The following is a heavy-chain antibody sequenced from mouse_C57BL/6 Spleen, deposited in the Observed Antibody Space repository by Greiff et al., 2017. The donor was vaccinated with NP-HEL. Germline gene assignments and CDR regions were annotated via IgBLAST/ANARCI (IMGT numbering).Heavy chain of an antibody. J-gene: IGHJ3*01. CDR3: ARDGGDGYYAWFAY. D-gene: IGHD2-3*01. Sequence: QVQLQQSGAELVKPGASVKLSCKASGYTFTSYWMHWVKQRPGQGLEWIGMIHPNSGSTNYNEKFKSKATLTVDKSSSTAYMQLSSLTSEDSAVYYCARDGGDGYYAWFAYWGQGTLVTVSA. CDR2: IHPNSGST. V-gene: IGHV1-64*01. CDR1: GYTFTSYW.